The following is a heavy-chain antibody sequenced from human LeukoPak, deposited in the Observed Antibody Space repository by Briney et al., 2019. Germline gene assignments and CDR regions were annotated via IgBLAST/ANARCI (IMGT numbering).Heavy chain of an antibody. Sequence: ASVKVSCKASGYTFTSYYMHWVRQAPGQGLEWMGIINPSGGSTSYAQKFQGRVTMTRDTSTSTVYMELSSLRSEDTAVYYCARDEQLWFRSFRFDWFDPWGQGTLVTVSS. D-gene: IGHD5-18*01. CDR2: INPSGGST. CDR1: GYTFTSYY. J-gene: IGHJ5*02. V-gene: IGHV1-46*01. CDR3: ARDEQLWFRSFRFDWFDP.